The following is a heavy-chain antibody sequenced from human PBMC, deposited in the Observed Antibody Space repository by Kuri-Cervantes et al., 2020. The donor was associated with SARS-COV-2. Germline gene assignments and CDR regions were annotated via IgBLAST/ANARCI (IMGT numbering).Heavy chain of an antibody. J-gene: IGHJ3*02. Sequence: SVKVSCKASGYTFTSYYMHWVRQAPGQGLEWMGGIIPIFGTANYAQKLQGRVTITADKSTSTAYMELSSLRSEDTAVYYCARDSLAEWLGDAFDIWGQGTMVTVSS. CDR2: IIPIFGTA. CDR1: GYTFTSYY. V-gene: IGHV1-69*06. CDR3: ARDSLAEWLGDAFDI. D-gene: IGHD3-3*01.